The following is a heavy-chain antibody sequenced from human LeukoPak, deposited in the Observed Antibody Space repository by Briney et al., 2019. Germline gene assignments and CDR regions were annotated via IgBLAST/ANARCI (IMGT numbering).Heavy chain of an antibody. CDR3: ARTPTYCGGDCYYFDP. Sequence: SETLSLTCTVSGGSISSSSYYWGWIRQPPGKGLEWIGSIYYSGSTYYNPSLKSRVTISVDTSKNQFSLKLSSVTAADTAMYFCARTPTYCGGDCYYFDPWGQGTLVTVSS. CDR2: IYYSGST. CDR1: GGSISSSSYY. V-gene: IGHV4-39*07. D-gene: IGHD2-21*02. J-gene: IGHJ5*02.